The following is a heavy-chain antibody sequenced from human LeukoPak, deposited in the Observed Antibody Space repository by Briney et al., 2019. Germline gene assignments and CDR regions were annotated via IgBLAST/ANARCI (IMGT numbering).Heavy chain of an antibody. J-gene: IGHJ4*02. D-gene: IGHD5-18*01. Sequence: GGSLRLSCAASGFTFSSYGMHWVRQAPGKGPEWVAVISYNGSNKYYADSVKGRFTISRDNSKNTPYLQMNSLRAEDTAVYYCAKDYTAGIDYWGQGTLVTVSS. CDR3: AKDYTAGIDY. CDR1: GFTFSSYG. CDR2: ISYNGSNK. V-gene: IGHV3-30*18.